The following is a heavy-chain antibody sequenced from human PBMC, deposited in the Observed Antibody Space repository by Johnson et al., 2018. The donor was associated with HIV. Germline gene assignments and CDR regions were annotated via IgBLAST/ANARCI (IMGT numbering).Heavy chain of an antibody. J-gene: IGHJ3*02. V-gene: IGHV3-11*04. D-gene: IGHD3-3*01. CDR2: ISSSGTTI. CDR1: GFSFSDYF. CDR3: AKGLTFFGVAMINAPLDI. Sequence: QVQLVESGGGLVKPGGSLRLSCAASGFSFSDYFMSWIRQAPGKGLECISYISSSGTTIYYTDSVKGRFTISRDNSKNTLFLQMNSLRGEDTAVYYCAKGLTFFGVAMINAPLDIWGQGTMVTVSS.